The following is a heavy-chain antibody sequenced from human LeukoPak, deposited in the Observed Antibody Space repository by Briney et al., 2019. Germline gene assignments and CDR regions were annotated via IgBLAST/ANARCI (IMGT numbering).Heavy chain of an antibody. Sequence: PGGSLRLSCAASGFTFSSYSMNWVRQAPGKGLEWVSYISSSSSTIYYADSVKGRFTISRDNAKNSLYLQMNSLRAEDTAVYYCARAPTWIQLWLPYWGQGTLATVSS. V-gene: IGHV3-48*04. D-gene: IGHD5-18*01. CDR2: ISSSSSTI. CDR3: ARAPTWIQLWLPY. J-gene: IGHJ4*02. CDR1: GFTFSSYS.